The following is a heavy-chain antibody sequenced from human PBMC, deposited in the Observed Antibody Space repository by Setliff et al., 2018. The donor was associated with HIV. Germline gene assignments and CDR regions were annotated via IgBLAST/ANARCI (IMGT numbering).Heavy chain of an antibody. CDR3: ASAGAWQRNALDI. V-gene: IGHV1-46*01. CDR2: INPTGGST. Sequence: ASVNSCKPSGYSFTNHYMHWVRQAPGQGLEWMGVINPTGGSTRNTQKFQGRVAMTRDTSTSTVYMELSSLRSEDTAVYYCASAGAWQRNALDIWGQGTMVTVSS. J-gene: IGHJ3*02. CDR1: GYSFTNHY. D-gene: IGHD5-12*01.